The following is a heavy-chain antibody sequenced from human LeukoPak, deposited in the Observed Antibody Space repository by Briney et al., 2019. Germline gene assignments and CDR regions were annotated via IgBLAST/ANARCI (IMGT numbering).Heavy chain of an antibody. J-gene: IGHJ4*02. CDR3: AASPLATRIDY. CDR1: GYSFTSYW. CDR2: IYPGNSDT. Sequence: PGECPQISCKGSGYSFTSYWIGWVRQMPGKGLEWMGIIYPGNSDTKYSPSFPGQVTISADKSITTAYLQWSSLKASDTAVYYCAASPLATRIDYWGQGTLVTVSS. V-gene: IGHV5-51*01.